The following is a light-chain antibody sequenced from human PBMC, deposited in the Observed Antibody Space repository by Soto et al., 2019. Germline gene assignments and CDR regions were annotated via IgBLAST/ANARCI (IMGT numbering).Light chain of an antibody. V-gene: IGLV1-40*01. CDR3: QSYDSSLSAYYA. Sequence: QSVLTQPPSVSGAPGQRVTISCTGSSSNIGAGYDVHWYQQLPGTAPKLLIYANKNRPSGVPDRFSGSKSGTSASLAITGLQAEDEADYYCQSYDSSLSAYYAFGTGTKVTVL. CDR2: ANK. J-gene: IGLJ1*01. CDR1: SSNIGAGYD.